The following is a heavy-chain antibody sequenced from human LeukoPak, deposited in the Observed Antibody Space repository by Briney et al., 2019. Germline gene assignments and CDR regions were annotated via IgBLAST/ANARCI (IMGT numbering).Heavy chain of an antibody. CDR3: ARGGYCSGGSCYRTPFDY. D-gene: IGHD2-15*01. CDR2: IYYSGST. CDR1: GGSISSYY. J-gene: IGHJ4*02. V-gene: IGHV4-59*01. Sequence: PETLSLTCTVSGGSISSYYWSWIRQPPGKGLEWIGYIYYSGSTNYNPSLKSRVTISVDTSKNQFSLKLSSVTAADTAVYYCARGGYCSGGSCYRTPFDYWGQGTLVTVSS.